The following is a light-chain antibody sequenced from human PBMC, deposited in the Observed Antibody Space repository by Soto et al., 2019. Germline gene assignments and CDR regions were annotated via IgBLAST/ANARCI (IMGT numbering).Light chain of an antibody. Sequence: QSVLTQSPSASASPGASVTLTCTLSSGHIDYAIAWHQQQPEKGPRYLMKVTSDGSHTKGDGIPDRFSGSSSGADRYLTISRLRSDDEADYYCQAGGTGGVFGGGTKLTVL. CDR2: VTSDGSH. CDR1: SGHIDYA. J-gene: IGLJ3*02. V-gene: IGLV4-69*01. CDR3: QAGGTGGV.